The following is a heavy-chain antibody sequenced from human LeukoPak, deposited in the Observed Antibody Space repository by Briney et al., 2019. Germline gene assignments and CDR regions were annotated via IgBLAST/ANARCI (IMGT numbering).Heavy chain of an antibody. CDR1: GFTFSSNC. Sequence: GGSLRLSCAAAGFTFSSNCMSWVRQAPGKGLQWVANIKQDGSEKYYVDSVKGRFTISRDNAKKSLYLQMNSLRGEDTAVYYCARGLGINGLALDMWGQGTMVTVSS. CDR3: ARGLGINGLALDM. J-gene: IGHJ3*02. V-gene: IGHV3-7*05. D-gene: IGHD3-10*01. CDR2: IKQDGSEK.